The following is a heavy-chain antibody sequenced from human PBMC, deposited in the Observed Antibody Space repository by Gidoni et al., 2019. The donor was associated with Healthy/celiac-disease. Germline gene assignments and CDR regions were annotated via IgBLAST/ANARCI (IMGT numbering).Heavy chain of an antibody. CDR2: IKSKTDGGTT. V-gene: IGHV3-15*01. Sequence: EVQLVESGGGLVKPGGSLRLSCAASGFTFSQAWMSWVSQAQGKGLEWVGRIKSKTDGGTTDYAAPVKGRFTISRDDSKNTLYLQMNSLKTEDTAVYYCTTLLWFGELLEPFDYWGQGTLVTVSS. CDR3: TTLLWFGELLEPFDY. D-gene: IGHD3-10*01. J-gene: IGHJ4*02. CDR1: GFTFSQAW.